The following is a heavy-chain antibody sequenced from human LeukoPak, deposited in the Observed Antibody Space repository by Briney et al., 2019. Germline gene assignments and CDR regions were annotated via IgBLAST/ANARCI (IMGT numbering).Heavy chain of an antibody. J-gene: IGHJ4*02. D-gene: IGHD3-9*01. CDR3: ASRALRYFDWLPNFDY. Sequence: ASVKVSCKASGYTFTSYGISWVRQAPGQGLEWMGWISAYNGNTNYAQKLQGRVTMTTDTSTSTAYMELRSLRSDDTAVYYCASRALRYFDWLPNFDYLGQGTLVTVSS. CDR2: ISAYNGNT. CDR1: GYTFTSYG. V-gene: IGHV1-18*01.